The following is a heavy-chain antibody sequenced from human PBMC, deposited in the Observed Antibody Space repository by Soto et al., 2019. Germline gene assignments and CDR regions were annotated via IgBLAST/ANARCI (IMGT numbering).Heavy chain of an antibody. J-gene: IGHJ6*03. CDR1: GFTFGDFG. V-gene: IGHV3-30*18. Sequence: QVQLVESGGGVVQPGRSLRLSCAASGFTFGDFGMHWVRQAPGKGLEWLAVLSYDGTNKYYADSVKGRFTISRDNSKNTLYLQMNSLRAEDTAVYFCAKDLRRRGVTVLFYYHYIDVWGNGTTVTVSS. D-gene: IGHD4-4*01. CDR3: AKDLRRRGVTVLFYYHYIDV. CDR2: LSYDGTNK.